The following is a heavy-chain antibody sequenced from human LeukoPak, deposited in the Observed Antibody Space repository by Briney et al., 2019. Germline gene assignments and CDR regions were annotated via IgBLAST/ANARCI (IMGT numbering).Heavy chain of an antibody. D-gene: IGHD3-9*01. J-gene: IGHJ4*02. CDR3: AKSRDILTGYYVDYFDY. CDR1: GFTFSSYA. V-gene: IGHV3-23*01. Sequence: GGSLRLSCAASGFTFSSYAMSWVRQAPGKGLEWVSAISGSGGSTYYAGSVKGRFTISRDNSKNTLYLQMNSLRAEDTAVYYCAKSRDILTGYYVDYFDYWGQGTLVTVSS. CDR2: ISGSGGST.